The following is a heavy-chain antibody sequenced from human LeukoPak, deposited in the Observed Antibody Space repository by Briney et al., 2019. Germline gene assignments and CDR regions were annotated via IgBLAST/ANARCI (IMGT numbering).Heavy chain of an antibody. J-gene: IGHJ5*02. Sequence: PGGSLRLSCAASGFTFSSYWMHWVRQVPGKGLVWVSRINGDGSSTSYADSVKGRFTISRDNAKNTMYLQMNSLRAEDTAVYYCAGPHVGTVSNWFDPWGQGTLVTVSS. CDR1: GFTFSSYW. CDR3: AGPHVGTVSNWFDP. CDR2: INGDGSST. V-gene: IGHV3-74*01. D-gene: IGHD4-17*01.